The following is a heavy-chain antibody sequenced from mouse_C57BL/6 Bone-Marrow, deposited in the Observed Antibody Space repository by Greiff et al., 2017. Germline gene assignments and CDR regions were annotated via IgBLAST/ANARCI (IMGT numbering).Heavy chain of an antibody. J-gene: IGHJ2*01. V-gene: IGHV1-19*01. Sequence: EVQLQQSGPVLVKPGASVKMSCKASGYTFTDYYMNWVKQSHGKSLEWIGVINPYNGGTSYNQKFKGQATLTVDKSSSTAYMELNSLTSEDSAVYYCARWGLYYYGSSYFDYWGQGTTLTVSS. CDR2: INPYNGGT. CDR1: GYTFTDYY. CDR3: ARWGLYYYGSSYFDY. D-gene: IGHD1-1*01.